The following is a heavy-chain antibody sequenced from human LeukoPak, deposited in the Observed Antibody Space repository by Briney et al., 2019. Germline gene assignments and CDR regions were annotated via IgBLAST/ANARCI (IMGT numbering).Heavy chain of an antibody. J-gene: IGHJ3*02. V-gene: IGHV4-4*07. CDR1: GGSISSYF. CDR2: IYTSGST. CDR3: VRLPYYYDTSGHYAAFDI. Sequence: SETLSHTCTVSGGSISSYFWSWIRQPAGKGLEWIGRIYTSGSTNYNPSLKSRVTMSVDTSKNQFSLKLSSVTAADTAVYYCVRLPYYYDTSGHYAAFDIWGQGTMVTVSS. D-gene: IGHD3-22*01.